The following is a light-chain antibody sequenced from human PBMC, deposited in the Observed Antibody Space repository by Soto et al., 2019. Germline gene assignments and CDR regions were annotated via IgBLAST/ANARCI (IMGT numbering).Light chain of an antibody. Sequence: DMEMTQSPSSLSASVGDRVTITCRANQSISNYLNWYQHKPGKVPQLLTYAASSFQSGAPTSFGGSGCGTHFTLTINSLQPEDFATYYGQDSYGTPLTFGGGTKIEIK. V-gene: IGKV1-39*01. CDR2: AAS. CDR3: QDSYGTPLT. J-gene: IGKJ4*01. CDR1: QSISNY.